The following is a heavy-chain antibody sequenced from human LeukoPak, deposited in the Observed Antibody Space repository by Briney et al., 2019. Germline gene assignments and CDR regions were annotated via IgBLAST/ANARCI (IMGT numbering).Heavy chain of an antibody. CDR1: GFAVDNYY. Sequence: PGGSLRLSCAASGFAVDNYYMSWVRQAPGKGPEWISIIQSGDTTFYADSVQGRFTISRDNSKNTLYLQMSSLRAEDTAVYYCTRSGYSGYDSFDYWGQGTLVTVSS. CDR2: IQSGDTT. D-gene: IGHD5-12*01. CDR3: TRSGYSGYDSFDY. V-gene: IGHV3-66*02. J-gene: IGHJ4*02.